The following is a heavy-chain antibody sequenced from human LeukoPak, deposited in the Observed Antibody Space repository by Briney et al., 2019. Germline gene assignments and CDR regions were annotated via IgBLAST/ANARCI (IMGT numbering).Heavy chain of an antibody. Sequence: ASVTVSCKASGYTFTSYYMHWVRQAPGQGLEWMGIINPSGGSTSYAQKFQGRVTMTRDMSTSTVYMELSSLRSEDTAVYYCARANNWNYALGYWGQGTLVTVSS. CDR3: ARANNWNYALGY. J-gene: IGHJ4*02. D-gene: IGHD1-7*01. CDR2: INPSGGST. CDR1: GYTFTSYY. V-gene: IGHV1-46*01.